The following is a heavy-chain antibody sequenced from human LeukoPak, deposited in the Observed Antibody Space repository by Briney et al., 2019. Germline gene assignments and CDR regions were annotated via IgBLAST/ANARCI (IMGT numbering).Heavy chain of an antibody. J-gene: IGHJ4*02. V-gene: IGHV3-23*01. CDR2: ISGSGGST. Sequence: GGSLRLSCAASGFTFSSYAMSWVRQAPGKGLEWVSAISGSGGSTYYADSVKGRFTISRDNSKNTLYLQMNSLRAEDTAVYYCAKARGAFTILGVAPDYWGQEPLVTVSS. D-gene: IGHD3-3*01. CDR1: GFTFSSYA. CDR3: AKARGAFTILGVAPDY.